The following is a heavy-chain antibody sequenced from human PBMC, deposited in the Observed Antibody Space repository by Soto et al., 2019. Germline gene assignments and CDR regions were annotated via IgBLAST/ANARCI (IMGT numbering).Heavy chain of an antibody. CDR3: AREGSYSAYNFAHGIQLWSFNF. V-gene: IGHV4-4*07. D-gene: IGHD5-12*01. CDR2: IFSSGST. Sequence: SETLSLTCTVSGGSINTFYWSWVRQPAGKGLEWIGRIFSSGSTSFNSSLESRVAMSVDTSKNHFSLNLSSVTAADMAVYYCAREGSYSAYNFAHGIQLWSFNFWGQGALVTVSS. CDR1: GGSINTFY. J-gene: IGHJ4*02.